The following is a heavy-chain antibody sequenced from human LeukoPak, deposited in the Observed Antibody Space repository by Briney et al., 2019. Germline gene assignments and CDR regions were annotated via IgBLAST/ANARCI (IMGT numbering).Heavy chain of an antibody. CDR3: ARGRGGTNTPYYFDY. Sequence: GGSLRLSCAASGFTFSSYAMHWVRQAPGKGLEWVAVISYDGSNKYCADSVKGRFTISRDNSKNTLYLQMNSLRAEDTAVYYCARGRGGTNTPYYFDYWGQGTPVTVSS. CDR1: GFTFSSYA. V-gene: IGHV3-30-3*01. D-gene: IGHD3-16*01. CDR2: ISYDGSNK. J-gene: IGHJ4*02.